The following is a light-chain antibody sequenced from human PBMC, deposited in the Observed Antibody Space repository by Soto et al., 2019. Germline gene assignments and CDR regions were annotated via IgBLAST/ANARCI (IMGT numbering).Light chain of an antibody. V-gene: IGKV3-15*01. CDR3: QEYDNWPPEGT. CDR2: GAS. CDR1: QSVSIN. J-gene: IGKJ1*01. Sequence: TVLTQSPATLSVSPGERASLPCRASQSVSINLAWYQQKSGQAPRLLIYGASTRATGIPARFSGSRSGTEFTLTINSLQSEDSAVYYCQEYDNWPPEGTFGQGTKVDIK.